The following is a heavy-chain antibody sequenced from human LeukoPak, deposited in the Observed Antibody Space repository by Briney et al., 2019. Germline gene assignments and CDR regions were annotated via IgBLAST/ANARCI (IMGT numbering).Heavy chain of an antibody. J-gene: IGHJ5*02. CDR3: ARDPYCSSTSCYPGGINGWFDP. CDR1: GFTVSSNY. V-gene: IGHV3-66*01. Sequence: GGSLRLSCAASGFTVSSNYVSWVRQAPGKGLEWVSVIYSGGSTYYADSVKGRFTISRDNSKNTLYLQMNSLRAEDTAVYYCARDPYCSSTSCYPGGINGWFDPWGQGTLVTVSS. CDR2: IYSGGST. D-gene: IGHD2-2*01.